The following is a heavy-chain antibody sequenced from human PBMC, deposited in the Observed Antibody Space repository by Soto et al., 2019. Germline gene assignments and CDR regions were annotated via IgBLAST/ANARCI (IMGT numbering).Heavy chain of an antibody. V-gene: IGHV4-34*01. D-gene: IGHD6-13*01. CDR2: INHSGST. Sequence: SETLSLTCAVYGGSFSGYYWSWIRQPPGKGLEWIGEINHSGSTNYNPSLKSRVTISVDTSKNQFSLKLSSVTAADTAVYYCARGAGGQYSSSFNYFDYWGQGTLVTVSS. CDR1: GGSFSGYY. CDR3: ARGAGGQYSSSFNYFDY. J-gene: IGHJ4*02.